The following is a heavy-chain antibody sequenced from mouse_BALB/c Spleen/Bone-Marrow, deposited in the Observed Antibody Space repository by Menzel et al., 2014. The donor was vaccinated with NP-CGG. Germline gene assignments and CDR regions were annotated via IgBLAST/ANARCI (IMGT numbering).Heavy chain of an antibody. V-gene: IGHV1-82*01. CDR2: IYPGDEDI. D-gene: IGHD2-4*01. CDR3: ARKGGLDYAMDY. Sequence: QVQLQQSGPELVKPGASVKISCKAFGYAFSTSWMNWVKQRPGQGLERIGRIYPGDEDINYNGKFKGKATLTVDKFSSTAYMQLSSLTSADSAVYFCARKGGLDYAMDYWGQGTSVTVSS. CDR1: GYAFSTSW. J-gene: IGHJ4*01.